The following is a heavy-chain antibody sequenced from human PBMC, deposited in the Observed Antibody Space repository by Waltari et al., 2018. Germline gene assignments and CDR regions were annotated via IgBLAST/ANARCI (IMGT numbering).Heavy chain of an antibody. V-gene: IGHV3-33*01. D-gene: IGHD3-22*01. J-gene: IGHJ4*02. CDR3: ARGYYDSSGYYYYFDY. CDR1: GFTFSTYG. Sequence: QVQLVESGGGVVQPGRSLRLSCAASGFTFSTYGMHWVRQGPGKGWEGVAVLYLDGSNKYYADSVKGRFTISRDNSKNTLYLQMNTLRAEDTAVYYCARGYYDSSGYYYYFDYWGQGTLVTVSS. CDR2: LYLDGSNK.